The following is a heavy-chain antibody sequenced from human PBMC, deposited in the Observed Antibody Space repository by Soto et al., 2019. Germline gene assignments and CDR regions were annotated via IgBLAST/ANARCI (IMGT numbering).Heavy chain of an antibody. CDR1: GGSISSGGYS. CDR2: IYHSGST. V-gene: IGHV4-30-2*01. Sequence: QLQLQESGSGLVKPSQTLSLTCAVSGGSISSGGYSWSWIRQPPGKGLEWIGYIYHSGSTYYNPSLKSRVTISADRSKNQFSLELSSVTAADTAGYSCAAGGGLPRYYWGQGTLVTVSS. D-gene: IGHD1-26*01. CDR3: AAGGGLPRYY. J-gene: IGHJ4*02.